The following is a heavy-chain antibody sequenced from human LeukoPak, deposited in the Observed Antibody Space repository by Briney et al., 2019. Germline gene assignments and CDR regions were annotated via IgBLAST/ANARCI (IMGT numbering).Heavy chain of an antibody. CDR1: GFTFSSYA. J-gene: IGHJ4*02. D-gene: IGHD5-12*01. CDR2: ISGSGGST. Sequence: QAGGSLRLSCAASGFTFSSYAMSWVRQAPGKGLEWVSAISGSGGSTYYADSVKGRFTISRDNSKNTLYLQMNSLRAEDTAVYYCAKSSGYARGCPDYWGQGTLVTVSS. CDR3: AKSSGYARGCPDY. V-gene: IGHV3-23*01.